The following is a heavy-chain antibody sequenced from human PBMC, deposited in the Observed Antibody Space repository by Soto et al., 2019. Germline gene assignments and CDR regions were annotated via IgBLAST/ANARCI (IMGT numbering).Heavy chain of an antibody. Sequence: SETLSLTCTVSGGSIDSGDYYWSWIRQPPGKGLEWIGNVYYSGTTNYNPFLKSRVTLSLDKSKNQFSLKMNSVTSADTAIYYCARVTVVPNFWSDPWGQGTLGTVSS. CDR1: GGSIDSGDYY. J-gene: IGHJ5*02. D-gene: IGHD2-21*02. CDR2: VYYSGTT. V-gene: IGHV4-61*08. CDR3: ARVTVVPNFWSDP.